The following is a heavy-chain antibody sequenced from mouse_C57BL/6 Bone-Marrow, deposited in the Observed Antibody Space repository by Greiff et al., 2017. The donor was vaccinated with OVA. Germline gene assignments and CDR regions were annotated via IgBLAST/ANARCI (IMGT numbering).Heavy chain of an antibody. V-gene: IGHV1-64*01. Sequence: QVQLQQPGAELVKPGASVKLSCKASGYTFTSYWMHWVKQRPGQGLEWIGMIHPNSGSTNYNEKFKSKATLTVDKSSSTAYMQLSSLTSEDSAVYYCRITGYYGSSHYAMDDWGQGTSVTVSS. J-gene: IGHJ4*01. CDR2: IHPNSGST. CDR1: GYTFTSYW. CDR3: RITGYYGSSHYAMDD. D-gene: IGHD1-1*01.